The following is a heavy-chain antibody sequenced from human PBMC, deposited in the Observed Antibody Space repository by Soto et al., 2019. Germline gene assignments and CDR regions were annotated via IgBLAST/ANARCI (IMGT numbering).Heavy chain of an antibody. J-gene: IGHJ3*02. CDR1: GDSISRNNW. V-gene: IGHV4-4*02. CDR3: ARGVFGVVYAFDI. CDR2: SYHSGSS. D-gene: IGHD3-3*01. Sequence: SETLSLTCAISGDSISRNNWWSWVRQPPGKGLEWIGESYHSGSSNYSPSIRSRLTISVDKSRNEVSLKLTSVTAADTAVYYCARGVFGVVYAFDIWGQGTMVTVSS.